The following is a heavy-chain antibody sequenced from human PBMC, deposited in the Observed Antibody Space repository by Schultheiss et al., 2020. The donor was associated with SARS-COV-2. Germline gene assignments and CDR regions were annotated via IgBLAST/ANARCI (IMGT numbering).Heavy chain of an antibody. CDR2: IYYSGTT. Sequence: SETLSLTCTVSAGSISSYYWSWIRQPPGKGLEWIGYIYYSGTTNYNPSLKSRVTISVDTSKNQFSLKLSSVTAEDTAVYYCARDFIEGELLLYYFDYWGQGTLVTVSS. CDR1: AGSISSYY. D-gene: IGHD1-7*01. CDR3: ARDFIEGELLLYYFDY. J-gene: IGHJ4*02. V-gene: IGHV4-59*01.